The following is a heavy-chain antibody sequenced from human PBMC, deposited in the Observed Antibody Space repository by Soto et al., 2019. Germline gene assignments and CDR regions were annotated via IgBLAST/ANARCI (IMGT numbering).Heavy chain of an antibody. CDR1: GFIFSSYW. V-gene: IGHV3-74*01. CDR2: IKGDGSST. Sequence: EVQLVESGGDLVQPGGSLRLSCAASGFIFSSYWIHWVRQAPGKGLVWISHIKGDGSSTSYADSVKGRFTISRDNAKNTLYLQMNSLRAEDTAVYYCARGGSGSYCLDYWGQGTLVTVSS. CDR3: ARGGSGSYCLDY. D-gene: IGHD1-26*01. J-gene: IGHJ4*02.